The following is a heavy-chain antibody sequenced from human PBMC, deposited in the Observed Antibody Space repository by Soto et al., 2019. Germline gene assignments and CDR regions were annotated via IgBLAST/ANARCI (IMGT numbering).Heavy chain of an antibody. CDR2: IWYDGTNK. V-gene: IGHV3-33*01. Sequence: QVQLVESGGGVVQPGRSLRLSCAASGFTFSSYGMHWVRQAPDKGLEWVAVIWYDGTNKYYTDSVKGRFTISRDNSKNTLYLQMNSLRAEDTAVYYCARDRGAVAGPRYYYGMDVWGQGTTVTVSS. CDR3: ARDRGAVAGPRYYYGMDV. D-gene: IGHD6-13*01. J-gene: IGHJ6*02. CDR1: GFTFSSYG.